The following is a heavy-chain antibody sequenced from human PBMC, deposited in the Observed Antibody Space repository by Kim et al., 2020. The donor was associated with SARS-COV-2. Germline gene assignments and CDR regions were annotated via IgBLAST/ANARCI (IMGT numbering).Heavy chain of an antibody. Sequence: PSLQSRVCISVDTSKNQFSLGLISVTVADTAVYYCARGDYYGSGRDAFDFWGQGTMVTVSS. D-gene: IGHD3-10*01. CDR3: ARGDYYGSGRDAFDF. J-gene: IGHJ3*01. V-gene: IGHV4-31*02.